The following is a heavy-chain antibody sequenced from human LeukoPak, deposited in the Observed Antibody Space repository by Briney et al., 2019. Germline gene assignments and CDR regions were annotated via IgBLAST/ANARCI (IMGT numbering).Heavy chain of an antibody. Sequence: SETLSLTCTVSGGSISSSSYYWGWIRQPPGKGLEWIGSTYYSGSTYYNPSPKSRVTISVDTSKNQFSLKLSSVTAADTAVYYCYRYCSSTSCLHSDAFDIWGQGTMVTVSS. V-gene: IGHV4-39*01. CDR3: YRYCSSTSCLHSDAFDI. CDR2: TYYSGST. J-gene: IGHJ3*02. D-gene: IGHD2-2*01. CDR1: GGSISSSSYY.